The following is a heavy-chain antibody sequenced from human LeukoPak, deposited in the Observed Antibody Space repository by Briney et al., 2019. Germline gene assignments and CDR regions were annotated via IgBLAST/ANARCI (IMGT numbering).Heavy chain of an antibody. CDR2: IYYSGSS. CDR3: ARLDASYYFDSGGPFDI. J-gene: IGHJ3*02. D-gene: IGHD3-22*01. CDR1: GYSISSGHY. V-gene: IGHV4-38-2*02. Sequence: ASETLSLTCTVSGYSISSGHYWGWIRQPPGKGLEWIGSIYYSGSSNYNPSLKSRVTISVDTSKKQFSLKLSSVSAADTAVYYCARLDASYYFDSGGPFDIWGQGTMVTVSS.